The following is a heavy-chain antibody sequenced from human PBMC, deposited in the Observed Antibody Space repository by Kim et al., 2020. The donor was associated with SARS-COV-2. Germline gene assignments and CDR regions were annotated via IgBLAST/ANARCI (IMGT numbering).Heavy chain of an antibody. CDR2: ISAYNGNT. Sequence: ASVKVSCKASGYTFTSYGISWVRQAPGQGLEWMGWISAYNGNTNYAQKLQGRVTMTTDTSTSTAYMELRSLRSDDTAVYYCARFGGGIQLWLWVGSGMDVWGQGTTVTVSS. CDR3: ARFGGGIQLWLWVGSGMDV. D-gene: IGHD5-18*01. V-gene: IGHV1-18*01. J-gene: IGHJ6*02. CDR1: GYTFTSYG.